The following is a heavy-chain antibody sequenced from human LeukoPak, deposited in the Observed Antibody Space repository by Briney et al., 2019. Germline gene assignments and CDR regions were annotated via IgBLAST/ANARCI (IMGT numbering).Heavy chain of an antibody. V-gene: IGHV1-69*02. CDR1: GYNFTSYH. CDR2: IIPILGIA. D-gene: IGHD4-17*01. J-gene: IGHJ4*02. Sequence: ASVKVSCKASGYNFTSYHIHWVRQAPGQGLEWMGRIIPILGIANYAQKFQGRVTITADKSTSTAYMELSSLRSEDTAVYYCATSTVTTYYFDYWGQGTLVTVSS. CDR3: ATSTVTTYYFDY.